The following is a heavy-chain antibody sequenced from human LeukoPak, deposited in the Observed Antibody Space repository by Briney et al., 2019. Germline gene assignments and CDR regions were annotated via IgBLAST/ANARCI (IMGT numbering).Heavy chain of an antibody. Sequence: ASVTVSCKVSGFTLTELSMHWVRQAPGKGLEWMGGFDPEDGETIYAQKFQGRVTMTEDTSTDTAYMELSSLRSEDTDVYYCATVDYYRGMPFDYWGQGTLVTVSS. CDR2: FDPEDGET. CDR1: GFTLTELS. J-gene: IGHJ4*02. D-gene: IGHD3-22*01. CDR3: ATVDYYRGMPFDY. V-gene: IGHV1-24*01.